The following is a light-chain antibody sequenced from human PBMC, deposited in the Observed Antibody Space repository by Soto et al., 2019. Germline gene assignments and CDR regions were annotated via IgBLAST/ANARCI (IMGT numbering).Light chain of an antibody. CDR1: QSVSSY. CDR2: DAS. J-gene: IGKJ4*01. CDR3: QQRSNWPPRLT. Sequence: EIVLTQSPATLSLSPGERATLSYRASQSVSSYLAWYQQKPGQAPRLLIYDASNRATGIPARFGGSGSGTDFTLTISSLEPEDFAVYYCQQRSNWPPRLTFGGGTKVEIK. V-gene: IGKV3-11*01.